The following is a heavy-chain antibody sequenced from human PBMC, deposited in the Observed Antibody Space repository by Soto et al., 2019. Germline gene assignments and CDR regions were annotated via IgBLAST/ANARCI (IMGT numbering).Heavy chain of an antibody. CDR2: IDPSDSYT. V-gene: IGHV5-10-1*01. D-gene: IGHD3-10*01. J-gene: IGHJ6*02. Sequence: EESLKISCKGSGYSFTSYWISWVRQMPGKGLEWMGRIDPSDSYTNYSPSFQGHVTISADKSISTAYLHWSSLKASDTAMYYCARQRSSYGSGNIGDVWGQGTTVTVSS. CDR3: ARQRSSYGSGNIGDV. CDR1: GYSFTSYW.